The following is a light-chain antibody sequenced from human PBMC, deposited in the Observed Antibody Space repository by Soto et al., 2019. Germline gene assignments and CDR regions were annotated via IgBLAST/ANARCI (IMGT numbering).Light chain of an antibody. CDR3: SSYTRSSTYV. Sequence: QSVLTQPASVSGSPGQSIAISCTGTSSDVGAYNSDSWYQQHPGRAPKLMIHDVSDRPSGVSNRFSGSKSGNTASLTISGLQAEDEADYYCSSYTRSSTYVFGTGTKVT. J-gene: IGLJ1*01. CDR1: SSDVGAYNS. CDR2: DVS. V-gene: IGLV2-14*03.